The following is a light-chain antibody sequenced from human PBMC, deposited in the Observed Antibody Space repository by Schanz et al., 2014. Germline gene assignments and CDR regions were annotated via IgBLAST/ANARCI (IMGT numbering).Light chain of an antibody. J-gene: IGKJ2*03. CDR2: DAS. CDR3: QQYNDQYS. Sequence: DIQMTQSPSTLSASVGDRIIITCRASQNIGRRLAWYQQKPGRAPNLLISDASTLQSGVPSRFSGSGSGTDFTLTISSLQPDDFAAYYCQQYNDQYSFGQGTKLEIK. V-gene: IGKV1-5*01. CDR1: QNIGRR.